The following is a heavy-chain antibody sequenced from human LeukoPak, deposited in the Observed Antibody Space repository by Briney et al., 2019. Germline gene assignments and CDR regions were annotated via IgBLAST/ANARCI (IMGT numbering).Heavy chain of an antibody. Sequence: ASVKVSCKASGYTFTSYYMHWVRQAPGQGLEWMGIINPSGGSTSYAQKFQGRVTMTRDTSTSTVYMELSSLRSEDTAVYYCASLYCSGGSCYGSYYYYGMDVWGQGTTVTVSS. CDR3: ASLYCSGGSCYGSYYYYGMDV. V-gene: IGHV1-46*01. D-gene: IGHD2-15*01. J-gene: IGHJ6*02. CDR2: INPSGGST. CDR1: GYTFTSYY.